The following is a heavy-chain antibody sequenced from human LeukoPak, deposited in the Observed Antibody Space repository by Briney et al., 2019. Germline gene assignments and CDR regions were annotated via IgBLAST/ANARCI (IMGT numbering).Heavy chain of an antibody. D-gene: IGHD1-7*01. CDR3: AKDIAAWNYDTVFDY. J-gene: IGHJ4*02. V-gene: IGHV3-9*01. CDR1: GFTFDDYA. CDR2: ISWNSGSI. Sequence: PGGSLRLSCAASGFTFDDYAMHSVRQAPGKGLEWVSGISWNSGSIGYADSVKGRFTISRDNAKNSLYLQMNSLRAEDTALYYCAKDIAAWNYDTVFDYWGQGTLVTVSS.